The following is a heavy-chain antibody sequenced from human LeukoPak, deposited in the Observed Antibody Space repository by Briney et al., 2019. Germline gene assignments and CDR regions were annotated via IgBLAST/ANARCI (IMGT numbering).Heavy chain of an antibody. D-gene: IGHD5-12*01. CDR1: GGSISSYY. CDR3: ASHRIGPYGGYAAFDY. CDR2: IYTSGST. J-gene: IGHJ4*02. Sequence: SETLSLTCAVSGGSISSYYWSWIRQPAGKGLEWIGRIYTSGSTNYNPSLKSRVTMSVDTSKNQFSLKLSSVTAADTDVYYCASHRIGPYGGYAAFDYWGQGTLVTVSS. V-gene: IGHV4-4*07.